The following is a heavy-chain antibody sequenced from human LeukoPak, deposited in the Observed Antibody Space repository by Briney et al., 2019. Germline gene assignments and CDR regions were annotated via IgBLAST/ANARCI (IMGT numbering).Heavy chain of an antibody. Sequence: GGSLRLSCAVSGITLSNYGMSWVRQAPGKGLEWVAGISGSGGSTDYADSVKGRFTISRDNPKNTLFLQMNSLRAEDTAVYFCAKRGVVIRVILVGFHKEAYYFDSWGQGALVTVSS. D-gene: IGHD2/OR15-2a*01. CDR3: AKRGVVIRVILVGFHKEAYYFDS. CDR2: ISGSGGST. J-gene: IGHJ4*02. V-gene: IGHV3-23*01. CDR1: GITLSNYG.